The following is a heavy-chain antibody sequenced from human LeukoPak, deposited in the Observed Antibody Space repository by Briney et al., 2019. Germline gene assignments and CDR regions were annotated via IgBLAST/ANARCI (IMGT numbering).Heavy chain of an antibody. CDR3: ASELTVVLNAFDI. Sequence: GGSLRLSCAASGFTFSSYGMHWIRQAPGKGLEWVAFIRYDGSNKYYADSVKGRFTISRDNSNNTLYLQMNSLRAEDAAVYYCASELTVVLNAFDIWGQGTMVTVSS. D-gene: IGHD3-22*01. V-gene: IGHV3-30*02. CDR1: GFTFSSYG. J-gene: IGHJ3*02. CDR2: IRYDGSNK.